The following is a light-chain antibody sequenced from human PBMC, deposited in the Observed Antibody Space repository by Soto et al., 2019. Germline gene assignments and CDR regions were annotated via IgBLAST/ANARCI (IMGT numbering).Light chain of an antibody. CDR2: AAS. V-gene: IGKV3-15*01. CDR3: QQYGSWPALT. J-gene: IGKJ1*01. Sequence: MNQSPSTLSGSVGDRVTITCRASQSVRYDLAWYQQKPGQVPRLLIYAASARATGVPDRFSGSGSGTEFTLTISSLDTEDFAVYYCQQYGSWPALTFGQGTKVDIK. CDR1: QSVRYD.